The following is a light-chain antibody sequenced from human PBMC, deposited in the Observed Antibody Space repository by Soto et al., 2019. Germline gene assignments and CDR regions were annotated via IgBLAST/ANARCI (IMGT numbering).Light chain of an antibody. V-gene: IGLV2-14*01. J-gene: IGLJ1*01. CDR1: SSDIGAYNY. CDR2: DVR. CDR3: CSYTTSSTYV. Sequence: QSALTQPASGSGSPGQSITISCTGTSSDIGAYNYVSWFQQHPGKAPKLMIYDVRNRPSGVSNRFSGSKSGNTASLIISGLQAEDEADYYCCSYTTSSTYVFGTGTKLTVL.